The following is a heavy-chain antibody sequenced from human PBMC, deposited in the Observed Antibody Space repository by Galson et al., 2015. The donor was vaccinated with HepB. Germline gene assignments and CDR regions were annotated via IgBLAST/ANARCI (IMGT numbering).Heavy chain of an antibody. V-gene: IGHV3-9*01. Sequence: SLRLSCAASGFTFDDYAMHWVRQAPGKGLEWVSGISWNSGSIGYADSVEGRFTISRDNAKNSLYLQMNSLRAEDTALYYCARDGYYYYGMDVWGQGTTVTVSS. CDR1: GFTFDDYA. CDR3: ARDGYYYYGMDV. J-gene: IGHJ6*02. CDR2: ISWNSGSI.